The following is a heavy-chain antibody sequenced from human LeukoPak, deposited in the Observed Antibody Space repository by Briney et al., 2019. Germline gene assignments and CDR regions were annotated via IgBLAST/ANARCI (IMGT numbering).Heavy chain of an antibody. D-gene: IGHD2-15*01. V-gene: IGHV3-23*01. CDR2: ISNNGGYT. Sequence: GGSLRLSCAASGFTFSSSAMNWVRQAPGKGLEWVSAISNNGGYTYYADSVQGRFTISRGNAKSTLCLQMNSLRAEDTAVYYCAKQLGYCSDGSCYFPYWGQGTLVTVSS. CDR3: AKQLGYCSDGSCYFPY. J-gene: IGHJ4*02. CDR1: GFTFSSSA.